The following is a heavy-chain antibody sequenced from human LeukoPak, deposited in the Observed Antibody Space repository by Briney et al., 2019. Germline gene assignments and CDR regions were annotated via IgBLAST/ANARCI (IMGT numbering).Heavy chain of an antibody. V-gene: IGHV3-30*02. Sequence: GGSLRLSCVASGFSFSAYGMHWVRQAPGKGLEWVAFIRYDGSNKYYVDSVKGRFTISRDNSKNTLYLQMSSMRTEDTAMCFCVNGGFDPWGQGTLVTISS. D-gene: IGHD3-16*01. J-gene: IGHJ5*02. CDR1: GFSFSAYG. CDR2: IRYDGSNK. CDR3: VNGGFDP.